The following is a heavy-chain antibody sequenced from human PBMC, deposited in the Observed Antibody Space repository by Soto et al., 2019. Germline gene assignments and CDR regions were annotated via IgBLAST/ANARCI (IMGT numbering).Heavy chain of an antibody. Sequence: EVQLLESGGGLVQPGGSLRLSCAGSGFTFGAYTMAWVRQAPGKGLEWVSGIDGRDGTYYADSVKGRFNISRDSSRNTLFLQMNSLRADDTAVYYCAKTGPVTARIRFDYWGQGALVTVSS. CDR2: IDGRDGT. V-gene: IGHV3-23*01. CDR1: GFTFGAYT. CDR3: AKTGPVTARIRFDY. J-gene: IGHJ4*02. D-gene: IGHD2-21*02.